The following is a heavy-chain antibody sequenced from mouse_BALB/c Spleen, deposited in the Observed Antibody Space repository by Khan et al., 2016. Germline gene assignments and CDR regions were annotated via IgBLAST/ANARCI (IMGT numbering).Heavy chain of an antibody. D-gene: IGHD2-1*01. CDR2: ISSGGST. CDR3: AREDYGNYGDYFDY. Sequence: EVELVESGGGLVKPGGSLKLSCAASGFTFSSYAMSWVRQTPEKRLEWVASISSGGSTYYPDSVKGRFTISRDNARNILNLQMISLRSEDTAMYYCAREDYGNYGDYFDYWGQGTTLTVSS. J-gene: IGHJ2*01. CDR1: GFTFSSYA. V-gene: IGHV5-6-5*01.